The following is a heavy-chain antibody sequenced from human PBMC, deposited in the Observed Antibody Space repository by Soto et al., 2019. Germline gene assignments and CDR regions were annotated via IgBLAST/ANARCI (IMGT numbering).Heavy chain of an antibody. V-gene: IGHV3-23*01. CDR1: GFTFSSYA. CDR2: ISGSGGST. Sequence: EVQLLESGGGLVQPGGSLRLSCAASGFTFSSYAMSWVRQAPGKGLEWVSAISGSGGSTYYADSVKGRFTISRDNSTNTLYLQMNSLRAEDTAVYYCAKAIRSGPYYYGMDVWGQGTTVTVSS. CDR3: AKAIRSGPYYYGMDV. J-gene: IGHJ6*02.